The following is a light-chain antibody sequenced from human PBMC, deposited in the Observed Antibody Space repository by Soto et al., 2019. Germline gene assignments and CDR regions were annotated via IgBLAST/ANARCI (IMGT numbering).Light chain of an antibody. J-gene: IGLJ3*02. CDR1: SSDVGGYDY. Sequence: QSVLTQPASVSGSPGQSITISCTGTSSDVGGYDYVSWYQQHPGKAPKLMIYDVSNRPSGVSNLFSGSKSGNTASLTISGLQAEDEADYYCSSYTTSSPWVFGGGTKVTVL. CDR2: DVS. CDR3: SSYTTSSPWV. V-gene: IGLV2-14*01.